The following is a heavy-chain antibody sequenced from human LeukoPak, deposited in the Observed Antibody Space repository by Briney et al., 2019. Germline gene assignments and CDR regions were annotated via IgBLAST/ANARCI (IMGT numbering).Heavy chain of an antibody. V-gene: IGHV4-59*08. CDR2: IYYSGST. D-gene: IGHD6-19*01. CDR1: DGSICSYY. CDR3: ARHSQWLNAFDI. Sequence: SETLSLTCTVSDGSICSYYWSWIREPPGKGVEWIGYIYYSGSTNYNPSLKSRVTISVDTSKNQFSLKLSSVTAADTAVYYCARHSQWLNAFDIWGQGTMVTVSS. J-gene: IGHJ3*02.